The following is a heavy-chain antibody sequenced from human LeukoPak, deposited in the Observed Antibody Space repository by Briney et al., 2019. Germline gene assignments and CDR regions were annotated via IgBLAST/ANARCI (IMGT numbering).Heavy chain of an antibody. CDR1: GYSFTSYG. V-gene: IGHV1-8*02. J-gene: IGHJ5*02. D-gene: IGHD3-16*01. CDR3: ARRNYGTSRRWVDP. Sequence: ASVKVSCKASGYSFTSYGMSWVRQAPGQGLEWMGWMNPNSGNTGYSQKFQGRVTMTRNTSISTAYMELSSLRSEDTAVYYCARRNYGTSRRWVDPWGQGTLVTVSS. CDR2: MNPNSGNT.